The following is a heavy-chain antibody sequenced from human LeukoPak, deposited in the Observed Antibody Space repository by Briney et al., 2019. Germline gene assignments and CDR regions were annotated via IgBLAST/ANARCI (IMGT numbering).Heavy chain of an antibody. CDR1: GFTFSNYW. J-gene: IGHJ4*02. CDR3: ARDWEGNLDY. D-gene: IGHD4-23*01. Sequence: GGSLRLSRAASGFTFSNYWMAWVRQAPGKGLEWVANIKQDESDKNYVDSVKGRFTISRDNAKNSLYLQMNSLRAEDTAVYYCARDWEGNLDYWGQGTLVTVSS. V-gene: IGHV3-7*01. CDR2: IKQDESDK.